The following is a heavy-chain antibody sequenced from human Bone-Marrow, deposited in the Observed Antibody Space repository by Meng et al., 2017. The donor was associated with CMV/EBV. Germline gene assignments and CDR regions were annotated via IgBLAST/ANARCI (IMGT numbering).Heavy chain of an antibody. Sequence: GESLKIFCAASGFTFRTSSMNWVRVRQAPGKGLEWISYISSSSDTIYYADSVKGRFTISRDNAKNSLYLQMNSLRAEDTAVYYCARDVWFDPWGQGTLVTVSS. CDR2: ISSSSDTI. CDR1: GFTFRTSS. V-gene: IGHV3-48*04. J-gene: IGHJ5*02. CDR3: ARDVWFDP.